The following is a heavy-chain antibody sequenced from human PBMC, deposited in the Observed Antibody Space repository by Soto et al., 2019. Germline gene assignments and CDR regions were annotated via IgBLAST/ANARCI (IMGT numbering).Heavy chain of an antibody. V-gene: IGHV4-34*01. CDR2: INHSGST. CDR3: ARSVPAAMVWLDP. D-gene: IGHD2-2*01. J-gene: IGHJ5*02. Sequence: QVQLQQWGAGLLKPSETLSLTCAVYGGSFSGYYWSWIRQPPGKGLEWIGEINHSGSTNYNPSLKSRVTISVDTSKNEFSLKLSSVTAADTAVYYCARSVPAAMVWLDPWGQGTLVTVSS. CDR1: GGSFSGYY.